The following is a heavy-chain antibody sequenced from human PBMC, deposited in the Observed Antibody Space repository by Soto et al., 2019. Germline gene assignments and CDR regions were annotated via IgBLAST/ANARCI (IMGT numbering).Heavy chain of an antibody. V-gene: IGHV4-4*02. Sequence: QVQLQESGPGLVQPSGTLSLTCAVSGDSISSNNWWSWVRQPPGKGLEWIGEIFHSGHTNYNPSLKSRVTISLDKSQNQFSLTLTSVTAADTAVYYCARTPSFSSTFDYWGQGTLVTVSS. CDR1: GDSISSNNW. CDR3: ARTPSFSSTFDY. J-gene: IGHJ4*02. D-gene: IGHD6-13*01. CDR2: IFHSGHT.